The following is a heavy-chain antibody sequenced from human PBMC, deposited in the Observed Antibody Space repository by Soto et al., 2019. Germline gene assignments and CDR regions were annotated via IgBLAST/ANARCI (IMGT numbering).Heavy chain of an antibody. CDR3: ARVSDSGSYWFDP. CDR1: GGSFSDYY. J-gene: IGHJ5*02. CDR2: IYYSGST. Sequence: KTSETLSLTCSVYGGSFSDYYWSWIRQPPGKGLEWIGYIYYSGSTNYNPSLKSRVTISVDTSKNQFSLKLSSVTAADTAVYYCARVSDSGSYWFDPWGQGTLVTVSS. D-gene: IGHD1-26*01. V-gene: IGHV4-59*01.